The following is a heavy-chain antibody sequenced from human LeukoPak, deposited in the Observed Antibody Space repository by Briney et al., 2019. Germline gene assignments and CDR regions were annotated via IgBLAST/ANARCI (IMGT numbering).Heavy chain of an antibody. CDR1: GGSISSHY. V-gene: IGHV4-59*11. J-gene: IGHJ4*02. CDR2: IYYSGST. D-gene: IGHD2-8*02. CDR3: ARVAGGVAAN. Sequence: SETLSLTCTVSGGSISSHYWSWIRQPPGKGLEWIGYIYYSGSTNYNPSLKSRDTISVDTSKNQFSLKLSSVTAADTAVYYCARVAGGVAANWGQGTLVTVSS.